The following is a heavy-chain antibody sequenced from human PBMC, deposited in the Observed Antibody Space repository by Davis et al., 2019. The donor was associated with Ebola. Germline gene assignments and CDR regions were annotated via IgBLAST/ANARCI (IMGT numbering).Heavy chain of an antibody. Sequence: GGSLRLSCAASGITFTNYALHWIRQAPGKGLQWLAVISYDGNNQYYADSVRGRFTVSRDNSKNTLYLQMNSPRPDDTAVYYCARGGYFGLGTYYNAAPFYYWGQGTLVTVSS. CDR3: ARGGYFGLGTYYNAAPFYY. J-gene: IGHJ4*02. V-gene: IGHV3-30*04. D-gene: IGHD3-10*01. CDR1: GITFTNYA. CDR2: ISYDGNNQ.